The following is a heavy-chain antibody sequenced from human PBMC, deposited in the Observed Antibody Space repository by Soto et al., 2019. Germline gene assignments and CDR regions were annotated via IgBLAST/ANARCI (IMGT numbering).Heavy chain of an antibody. Sequence: QVQLQESGPGLVKPSETLSLTCTVSGGSISSYYWSWIRQPAGKGLEWIGRIYTSGSTNYNPSLKSRVTMSVDTSKNQFSLKLSSVTAADTAVYYCAREPYNWNDDLPDYWGQGTLVTVSS. CDR1: GGSISSYY. V-gene: IGHV4-4*07. J-gene: IGHJ4*02. CDR2: IYTSGST. CDR3: AREPYNWNDDLPDY. D-gene: IGHD1-1*01.